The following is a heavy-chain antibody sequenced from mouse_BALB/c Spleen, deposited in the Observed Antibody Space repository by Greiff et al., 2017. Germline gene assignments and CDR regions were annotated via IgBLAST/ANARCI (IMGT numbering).Heavy chain of an antibody. CDR1: GFTFSSYT. Sequence: EVQLVESGGGLVQPGGSLKLSCAASGFTFSSYTMSWVRQTPEKRLEWVAYISNGGGSTYYPDTVKGRFTISRDNAKNTLYLQMSSLKSEDTAMYYCARQEITTYAMDYWGQGTSVTVSS. CDR2: ISNGGGST. D-gene: IGHD2-4*01. V-gene: IGHV5-12-2*01. J-gene: IGHJ4*01. CDR3: ARQEITTYAMDY.